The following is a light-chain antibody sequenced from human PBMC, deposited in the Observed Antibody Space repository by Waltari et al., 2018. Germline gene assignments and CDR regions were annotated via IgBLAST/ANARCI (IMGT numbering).Light chain of an antibody. CDR3: FSYAGSRNWV. Sequence: QSALTQAASMSGSPGQSITMSCTGTNSDVGSYNLVSWYQQNPGEAPKLMICEVTKRPSGVSNRFSGSKSGNTASLTISGLQAEDEAHYYCFSYAGSRNWVFGGGTKLTVL. J-gene: IGLJ3*02. CDR1: NSDVGSYNL. CDR2: EVT. V-gene: IGLV2-23*02.